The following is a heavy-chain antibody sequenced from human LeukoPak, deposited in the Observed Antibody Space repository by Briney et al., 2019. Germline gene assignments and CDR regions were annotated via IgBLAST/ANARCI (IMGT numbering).Heavy chain of an antibody. CDR1: GFTFSSYA. CDR2: MSYDGTSE. Sequence: GGSLRLPCAASGFTFSSYAMHWLRQAPGKGLEWVAVMSYDGTSEYYADSVRGRFTISRDHSQNMLHLQMNSLRDEDTALYYCVRDRRDGKNLAYHFDFWGQGALVTVSS. D-gene: IGHD5-24*01. CDR3: VRDRRDGKNLAYHFDF. J-gene: IGHJ4*02. V-gene: IGHV3-30-3*01.